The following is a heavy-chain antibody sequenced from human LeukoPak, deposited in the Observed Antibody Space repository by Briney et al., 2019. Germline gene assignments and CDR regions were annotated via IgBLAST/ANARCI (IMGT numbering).Heavy chain of an antibody. D-gene: IGHD5-18*01. CDR3: ARDLGYSYGPTYNWFDP. CDR2: IYYSGST. Sequence: PSETLSLTCTVSGDSITSGSYYWGWVRQPPGKGLEWIGYIYYSGSTNYNPPLKSRVTISVDTSKNQFSLKLSSVTAADTAVYYCARDLGYSYGPTYNWFDPWGRGTLVTVSS. CDR1: GDSITSGSYY. J-gene: IGHJ5*02. V-gene: IGHV4-61*01.